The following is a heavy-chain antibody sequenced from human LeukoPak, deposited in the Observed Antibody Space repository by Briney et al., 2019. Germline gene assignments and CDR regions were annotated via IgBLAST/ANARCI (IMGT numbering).Heavy chain of an antibody. V-gene: IGHV3-64*01. CDR2: ISSNGGST. D-gene: IGHD6-19*01. J-gene: IGHJ6*02. CDR1: GFTFSSYA. Sequence: GGSLRLSCAASGFTFSSYAMHWVRQAPGKGLEYVSAISSNGGSTYYANSVKGRFTISRDNSKNTLYLQMGSLRAEDMAMYYCARTGRIAVKYYYYGMDVWGQGTTVTVSS. CDR3: ARTGRIAVKYYYYGMDV.